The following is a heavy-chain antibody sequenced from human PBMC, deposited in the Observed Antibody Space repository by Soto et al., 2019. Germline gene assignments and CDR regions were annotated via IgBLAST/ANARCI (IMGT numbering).Heavy chain of an antibody. D-gene: IGHD6-6*01. V-gene: IGHV3-23*01. Sequence: RLSCAASGFTFSSYAMSWVRQAPGKGLEWVSTISGSGGSTYYADPVKGRFTISRDNSKNTLYLQLNSLRADDTAVYYCAKDGGFSSSPSYFHYWGQGTRVTVSS. CDR1: GFTFSSYA. J-gene: IGHJ4*02. CDR2: ISGSGGST. CDR3: AKDGGFSSSPSYFHY.